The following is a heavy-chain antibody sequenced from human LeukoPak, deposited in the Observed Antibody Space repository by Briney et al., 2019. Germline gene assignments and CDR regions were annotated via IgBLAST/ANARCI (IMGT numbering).Heavy chain of an antibody. CDR3: ANHALAARPPYYYYYYMDV. CDR2: ISGSGGST. D-gene: IGHD6-6*01. V-gene: IGHV3-23*01. J-gene: IGHJ6*03. Sequence: GGSLRLSCSASGFSFSDYDMNWFRQAPGKGLEWVSAISGSGGSTYYADSVKGRFTISRDNSKNTLYLQMNSLRAEDTAVYYCANHALAARPPYYYYYYMDVWGKGTTVTVSS. CDR1: GFSFSDYD.